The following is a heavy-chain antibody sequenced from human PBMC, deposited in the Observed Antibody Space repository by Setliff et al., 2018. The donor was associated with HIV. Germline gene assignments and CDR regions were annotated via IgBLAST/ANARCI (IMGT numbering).Heavy chain of an antibody. J-gene: IGHJ4*02. Sequence: GASVKVSCKASGFTFTSYGITWVRQAPGQGLEWMGWISTNNGDTNYAQKFQGRVTMSRDTSTNTVNMELSSLRSDDTAVYYCARDHIAARSVDYWGQGTLVTVSS. CDR2: ISTNNGDT. CDR1: GFTFTSYG. V-gene: IGHV1-18*01. D-gene: IGHD6-6*01. CDR3: ARDHIAARSVDY.